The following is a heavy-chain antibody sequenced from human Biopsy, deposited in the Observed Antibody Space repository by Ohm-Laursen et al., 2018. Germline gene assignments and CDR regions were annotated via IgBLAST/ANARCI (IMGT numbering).Heavy chain of an antibody. J-gene: IGHJ4*02. V-gene: IGHV1-69*13. CDR1: GGTFINYA. CDR3: ARGPHSGSHSCFDY. D-gene: IGHD1-26*01. Sequence: SVKVSCKASGGTFINYAISWVRQAPGQGLEWMGGIIPMFGTANYAQMFRGRVTISADESTSTSYMELSSLTTEGTAIYYCARGPHSGSHSCFDYWGRGTLVTVSS. CDR2: IIPMFGTA.